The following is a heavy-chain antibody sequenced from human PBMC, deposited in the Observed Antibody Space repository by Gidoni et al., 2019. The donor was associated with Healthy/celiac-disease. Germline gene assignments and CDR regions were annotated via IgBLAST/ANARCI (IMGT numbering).Heavy chain of an antibody. CDR1: GGSFSGYY. J-gene: IGHJ4*02. CDR2: INHSGST. V-gene: IGHV4-34*01. D-gene: IGHD4-17*01. CDR3: ARALLRWFFDY. Sequence: QVQLQQWGAGLLKPSETLSLTCAVYGGSFSGYYWSWIRQPPGKGLEWIGEINHSGSTNYNPSLKSRVTISVDTSKNQFSLKLSSVTAADTAVYYCARALLRWFFDYWGQRTLVTVSS.